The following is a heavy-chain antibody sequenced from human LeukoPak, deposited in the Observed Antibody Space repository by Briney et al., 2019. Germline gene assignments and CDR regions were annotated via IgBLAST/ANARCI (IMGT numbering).Heavy chain of an antibody. V-gene: IGHV3-11*01. D-gene: IGHD3-9*01. Sequence: GGSLRLSCAASGFTFSDYYLSWIRQAPGKGLECISYISSSGGTIYYTDSVKGRFTISRDNAKNSLYLQMNSLRAEDTAVYYCARDLVDDTYDILTGYQAPGSFDYWGQGTLVTVSS. J-gene: IGHJ4*02. CDR1: GFTFSDYY. CDR2: ISSSGGTI. CDR3: ARDLVDDTYDILTGYQAPGSFDY.